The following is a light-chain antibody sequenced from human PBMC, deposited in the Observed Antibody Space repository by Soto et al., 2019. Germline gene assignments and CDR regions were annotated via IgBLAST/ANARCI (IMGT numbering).Light chain of an antibody. Sequence: DIQMIQSPSSLSASVGDRVTITCRASQSISTYLNWYQHKPGKAPKILIYGASSLQSGVPSRFSGSGFGTDFTLTISSLQPEDFATYFCQQKYRVPRTFGQGTKV. V-gene: IGKV1-39*01. CDR3: QQKYRVPRT. CDR1: QSISTY. CDR2: GAS. J-gene: IGKJ1*01.